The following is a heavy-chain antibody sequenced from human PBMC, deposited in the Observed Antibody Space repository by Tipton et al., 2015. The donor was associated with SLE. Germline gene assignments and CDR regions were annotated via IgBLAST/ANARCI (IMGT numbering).Heavy chain of an antibody. V-gene: IGHV4-31*03. Sequence: TLSLTCTVSGGSISSGGYFWNWIRQHPGKGLEWIGYIYYSGNTYYNPSLQGRITMSVYTSQNQFSLRLGSVTDADAAVYYCATATTDISPFGSWGQGTLVTVSS. J-gene: IGHJ4*02. CDR2: IYYSGNT. CDR1: GGSISSGGYF. D-gene: IGHD3-9*01. CDR3: ATATTDISPFGS.